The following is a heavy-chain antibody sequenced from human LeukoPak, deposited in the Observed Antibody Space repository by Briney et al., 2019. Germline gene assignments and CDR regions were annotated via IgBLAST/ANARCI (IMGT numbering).Heavy chain of an antibody. V-gene: IGHV4-39*01. Sequence: PSETLSLTCTIYGASISSTSYSWGWIRQPPGKGLDWIGIISNGGSTHYNPSLKSRVYISVDTSKNQFSLKLISVTAADTAAYYCARHRGLGVMSPYSDYWGQGTLVTVSS. J-gene: IGHJ4*02. CDR1: GASISSTSYS. D-gene: IGHD3-3*01. CDR3: ARHRGLGVMSPYSDY. CDR2: ISNGGST.